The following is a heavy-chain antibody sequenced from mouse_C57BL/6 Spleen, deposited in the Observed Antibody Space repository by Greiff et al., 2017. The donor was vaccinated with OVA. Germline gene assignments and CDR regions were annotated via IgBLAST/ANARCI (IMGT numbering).Heavy chain of an antibody. V-gene: IGHV5-16*01. CDR1: GFTFSDYY. CDR3: ARGGYYGSSYPFSY. Sequence: EVMLVESEGGLVQPGSSMKLSCTASGFTFSDYYMAWVRQVPEKGLEWVANINYDGSSTYYLDSLKSRFIISRDNAKNILYLQMSSLKSEDTATYYCARGGYYGSSYPFSYWGQGTLVTVSA. D-gene: IGHD1-1*01. CDR2: INYDGSST. J-gene: IGHJ3*01.